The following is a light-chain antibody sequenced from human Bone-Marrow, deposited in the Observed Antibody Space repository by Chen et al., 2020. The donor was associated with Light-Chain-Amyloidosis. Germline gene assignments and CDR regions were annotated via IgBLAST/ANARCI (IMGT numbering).Light chain of an antibody. Sequence: EIVLTQSPGTLSLSPGERATLSCRASQSVTSSYLAWYQQKPGQAPSLLIYGASSMATGIPDRCSGSGSGTDFTLTISRLEPEDFAVYYCQHYGSATWTFGQGTKVESK. CDR3: QHYGSATWT. V-gene: IGKV3-20*01. CDR1: QSVTSSY. J-gene: IGKJ1*01. CDR2: GAS.